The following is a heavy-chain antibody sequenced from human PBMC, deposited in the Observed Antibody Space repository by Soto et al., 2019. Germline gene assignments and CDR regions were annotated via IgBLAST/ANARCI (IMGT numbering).Heavy chain of an antibody. CDR1: GFTFSSSG. V-gene: IGHV3-33*01. J-gene: IGHJ4*02. D-gene: IGHD1-26*01. CDR3: ASYRGGWELIH. CDR2: IWSDGNTK. Sequence: QVQLVESGGGVVQPGRSLRLSCAASGFTFSSSGMHWVRQAPGKGLEWVAVIWSDGNTKFYADSVKGRFTISRDNPKNRLYLKMNSLRVEATALYYSASYRGGWELIHWGQGTLVTVSS.